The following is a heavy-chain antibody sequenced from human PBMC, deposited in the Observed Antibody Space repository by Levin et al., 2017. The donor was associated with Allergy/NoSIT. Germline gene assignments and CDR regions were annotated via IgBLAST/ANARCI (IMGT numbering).Heavy chain of an antibody. CDR1: GGSISSSSYY. Sequence: PSETLSLTCTVSGGSISSSSYYWGWIRQPPGKGLEWIGSIYYSGSTYYNPSLKSRVTISVDTSKNQFSLKLSSVTAADTAVYYCARQRYYDSSGYYYTTGFDYWGQGTLVTVSS. V-gene: IGHV4-39*01. J-gene: IGHJ4*02. CDR3: ARQRYYDSSGYYYTTGFDY. D-gene: IGHD3-22*01. CDR2: IYYSGST.